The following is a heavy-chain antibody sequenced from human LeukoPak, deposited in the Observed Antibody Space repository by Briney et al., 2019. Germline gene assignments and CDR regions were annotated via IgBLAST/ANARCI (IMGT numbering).Heavy chain of an antibody. Sequence: ASVKVSCKASGYTFTSYYMHWVRQAPGQGLEWMGIINPSGGSTSYAQKFQGRVTMTRDTSTSTVYMELSSLRSEDTAVYYCAKEGEMATIRRGTHFDYWGQGTLVTVSS. CDR1: GYTFTSYY. D-gene: IGHD5-24*01. V-gene: IGHV1-46*01. CDR3: AKEGEMATIRRGTHFDY. CDR2: INPSGGST. J-gene: IGHJ4*02.